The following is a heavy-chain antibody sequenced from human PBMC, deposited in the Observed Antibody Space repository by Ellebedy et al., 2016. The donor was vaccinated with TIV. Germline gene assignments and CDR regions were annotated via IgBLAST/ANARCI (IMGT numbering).Heavy chain of an antibody. D-gene: IGHD4-17*01. V-gene: IGHV3-7*01. CDR3: ASDGSYGDYRSPTHAFVM. Sequence: GGSLRLSCAASGFAFRSYWMSWVRQAPGKGLEWVANIKQDGGETYYVDSVKGRFTISRDNAQTSLYPQMNSLGADDTAMYYCASDGSYGDYRSPTHAFVMWGQGTMVSVSS. J-gene: IGHJ3*02. CDR2: IKQDGGET. CDR1: GFAFRSYW.